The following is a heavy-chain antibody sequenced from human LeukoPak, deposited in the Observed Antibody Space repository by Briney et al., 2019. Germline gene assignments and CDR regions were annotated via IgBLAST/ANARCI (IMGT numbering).Heavy chain of an antibody. CDR3: ARGFQWRDS. Sequence: SETLSLTCTVSGVSISSTTYYWGWIRQPPGMGLEWIGNIYYSGSTYYNPSLKSRVTISVDTSKNQFSLKLSSVTAADTAVYYCARGFQWRDSWGQGTLVTVSS. D-gene: IGHD6-19*01. CDR1: GVSISSTTYY. V-gene: IGHV4-39*01. CDR2: IYYSGST. J-gene: IGHJ4*02.